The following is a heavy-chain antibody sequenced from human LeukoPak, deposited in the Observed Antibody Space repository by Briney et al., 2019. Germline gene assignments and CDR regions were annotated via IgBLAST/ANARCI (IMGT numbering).Heavy chain of an antibody. CDR2: IYYSGST. V-gene: IGHV4-39*01. D-gene: IGHD6-25*01. CDR1: GGSISSSSYY. J-gene: IGHJ4*02. Sequence: SETLSLTCTVSGGSISSSSYYWGWIRQPPGKGLEWIGSIYYSGSTYYNPSLKSRVTISVDTSKNQFSLKLSSVTAADTAVYYCARQKKEGGSGRDLYFGYWGQGTLVTVSS. CDR3: ARQKKEGGSGRDLYFGY.